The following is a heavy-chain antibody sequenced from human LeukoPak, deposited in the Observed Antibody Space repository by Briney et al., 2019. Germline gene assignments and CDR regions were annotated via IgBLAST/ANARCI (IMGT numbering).Heavy chain of an antibody. CDR3: ARGRGGGFDFDY. J-gene: IGHJ4*02. D-gene: IGHD2-15*01. CDR2: IYYSGST. Sequence: PSETLSLTCTVSGGSMSNTAYYWGWIRQPPGKGLEWIGSIYYSGSTYYNPSLKSRVTISADMSKNQFSLKLSSVTAADTAVYYCARGRGGGFDFDYWGQGTLVTVSS. CDR1: GGSMSNTAYY. V-gene: IGHV4-39*01.